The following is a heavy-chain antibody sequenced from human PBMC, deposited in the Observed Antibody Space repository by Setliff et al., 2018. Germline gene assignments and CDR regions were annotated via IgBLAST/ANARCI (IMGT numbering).Heavy chain of an antibody. V-gene: IGHV4-61*02. CDR2: IQGTGNT. J-gene: IGHJ4*02. D-gene: IGHD6-13*01. CDR3: AGPPARGTTWFSPFDY. Sequence: PSETLSLTCTVTGGSFDSGTHYWSWIRQPAGKVPEWIGLIQGTGNTNYNPSLQSRATISIDTSKNQISLQITSVTAADTAIYSCAGPPARGTTWFSPFDYWGQGIQVTVSS. CDR1: GGSFDSGTHY.